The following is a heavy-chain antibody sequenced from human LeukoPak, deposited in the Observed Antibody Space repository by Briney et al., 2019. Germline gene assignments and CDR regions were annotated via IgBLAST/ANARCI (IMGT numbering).Heavy chain of an antibody. V-gene: IGHV4-59*11. J-gene: IGHJ4*02. CDR1: GGSISSHY. CDR3: ARAPSSSSWSYYFDY. D-gene: IGHD6-13*01. CDR2: IYYSGST. Sequence: PSETLSLTCTVSGGSISSHYWSWIRQPPGKGLEWIGYIYYSGSTNYNPSLKSRVTISVDTSKNQFSLKLSSVTAADTAVYYCARAPSSSSWSYYFDYWAREPWSPSPQ.